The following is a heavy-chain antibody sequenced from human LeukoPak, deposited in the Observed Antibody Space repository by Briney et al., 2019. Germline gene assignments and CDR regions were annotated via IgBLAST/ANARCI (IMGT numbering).Heavy chain of an antibody. D-gene: IGHD6-19*01. J-gene: IGHJ4*02. V-gene: IGHV4-34*01. CDR2: INHSGST. Sequence: SETLSLTCAVYGGSFSGYYWSWIRQPPGKGLEWIGEINHSGSTNYNPSLKSRVTISADTSKNQFSLKLSSVTAADTAVYYCARGGIAVAGRGFFDYWGQGTLVTVSS. CDR1: GGSFSGYY. CDR3: ARGGIAVAGRGFFDY.